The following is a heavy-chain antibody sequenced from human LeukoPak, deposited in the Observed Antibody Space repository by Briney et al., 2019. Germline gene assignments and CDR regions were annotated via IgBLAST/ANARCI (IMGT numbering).Heavy chain of an antibody. D-gene: IGHD3-3*01. V-gene: IGHV4-31*03. CDR1: GGSISSGGYY. J-gene: IGHJ6*02. CDR2: IYYSGST. CDR3: AGGVRFLDYYYGMDV. Sequence: PSETLSLTCTVSGGSISSGGYYWSWIRQHPGKGLEWIGYIYYSGSTYYNPSLKSRVTISVDTSKNQFSLKLSSVAAADTAVYYCAGGVRFLDYYYGMDVWGQGTTVTVSS.